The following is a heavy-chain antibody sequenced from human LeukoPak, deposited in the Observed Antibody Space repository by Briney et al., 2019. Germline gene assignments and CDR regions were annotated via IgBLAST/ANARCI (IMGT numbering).Heavy chain of an antibody. Sequence: PGGSLRLSCAVSGFTFSSYAMNWVRQAPGKGLEWISGLTGSGDNTYYADSVKGRFTIPRDNSKNTLYLQMNSLRVEDTAVYYCTKVRAADYYDSRNWGQGTMVTVSS. J-gene: IGHJ3*01. CDR1: GFTFSSYA. V-gene: IGHV3-23*01. D-gene: IGHD3-22*01. CDR2: LTGSGDNT. CDR3: TKVRAADYYDSRN.